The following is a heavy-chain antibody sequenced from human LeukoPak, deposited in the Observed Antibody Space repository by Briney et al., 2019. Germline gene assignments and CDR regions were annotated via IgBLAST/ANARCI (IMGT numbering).Heavy chain of an antibody. J-gene: IGHJ6*02. V-gene: IGHV3-7*01. D-gene: IGHD2-2*01. Sequence: GSLRLSCAASGFTFSNYYMSWVRQAPGKGLAWVANINQDGSEKNYVDSVKGRFTISRDNAKNSLYLQMNSLRAEDTAVYYCTRDPEVPMDVWGQGTTVTVSS. CDR2: INQDGSEK. CDR3: TRDPEVPMDV. CDR1: GFTFSNYY.